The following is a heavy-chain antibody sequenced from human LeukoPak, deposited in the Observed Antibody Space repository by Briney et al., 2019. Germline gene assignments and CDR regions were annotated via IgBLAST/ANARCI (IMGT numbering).Heavy chain of an antibody. CDR3: ARVGYAGSYYDTDY. CDR1: GFTFSSYS. Sequence: GGSLRLSCAASGFTFSSYSMNWVRQAPGKGLEWVSSITSSSSYIYYGDSVKGRFTISRDNAKNSLHLLMNSLRAEDTAVYYCARVGYAGSYYDTDYWGQGTLVTVSS. J-gene: IGHJ4*02. CDR2: ITSSSSYI. V-gene: IGHV3-21*04. D-gene: IGHD3-10*01.